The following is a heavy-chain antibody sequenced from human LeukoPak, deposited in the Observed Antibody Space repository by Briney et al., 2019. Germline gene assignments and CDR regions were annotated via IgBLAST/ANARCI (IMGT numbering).Heavy chain of an antibody. J-gene: IGHJ5*02. V-gene: IGHV3-66*01. CDR2: IYSGDST. Sequence: GGSLRLSCTASGFTVNNNYMIWVRQAPGKGLEWVSVIYSGDSTYYTDSVKGRFTISRDNSKNTLYLQMNSLRAEDTAVYYCAGKNTVVVTASLHYRLDPWGQGTLVTVSS. CDR1: GFTVNNNY. D-gene: IGHD2-21*02. CDR3: AGKNTVVVTASLHYRLDP.